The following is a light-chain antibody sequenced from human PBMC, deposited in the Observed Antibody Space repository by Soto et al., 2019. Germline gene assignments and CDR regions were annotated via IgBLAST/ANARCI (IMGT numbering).Light chain of an antibody. CDR2: GNS. V-gene: IGLV1-40*01. Sequence: SVLAQPPSVSGAPGQRVTISCTGSSSNIGAGYDVHWYQQLPGTAPKLLIYGNSNRPSGVPDRFSGSKSGTSASLAITGLQAEDEADYYCQYYDSRLSGYVFGNGTKVTV. CDR3: QYYDSRLSGYV. J-gene: IGLJ1*01. CDR1: SSNIGAGYD.